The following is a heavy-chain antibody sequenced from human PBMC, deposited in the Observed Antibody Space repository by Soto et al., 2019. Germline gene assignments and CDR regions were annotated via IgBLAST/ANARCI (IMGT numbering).Heavy chain of an antibody. Sequence: GFLRPSCAASGFSLSTNYMTWVRQAPGKGLEWVSVIYSGGSTYYADSVKGRFTISRDNSKNTLHLQMNSLRAEDTAVYYCARGSGSLYYFDFWGRGTLVTVSS. CDR3: ARGSGSLYYFDF. V-gene: IGHV3-53*01. CDR2: IYSGGST. CDR1: GFSLSTNY. D-gene: IGHD1-26*01. J-gene: IGHJ4*02.